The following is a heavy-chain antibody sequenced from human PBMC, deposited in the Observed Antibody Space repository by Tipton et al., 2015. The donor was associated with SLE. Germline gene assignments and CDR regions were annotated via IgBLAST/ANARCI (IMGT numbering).Heavy chain of an antibody. CDR2: IYAWGST. CDR1: GGSISSTNYF. D-gene: IGHD6-13*01. CDR3: AREGSSWYYFDY. Sequence: TLSLTCTVSGGSISSTNYFWNWIRQPAGKTLEWIGRIYAWGSTDYNPSLKSRVIMSVDTSKNQFSLKLNSVTAADTAVYYCAREGSSWYYFDYWGQGTLVTVSS. J-gene: IGHJ4*02. V-gene: IGHV4-61*02.